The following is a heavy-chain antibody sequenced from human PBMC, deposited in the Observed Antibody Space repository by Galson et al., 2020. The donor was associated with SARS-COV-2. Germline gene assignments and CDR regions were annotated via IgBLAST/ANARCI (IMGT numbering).Heavy chain of an antibody. CDR3: ARDGQLSSGGAFDH. Sequence: LKISCAASGFTFSNHAMHWVRQAPGKGLEGVAQIFFDGSDKFYRDSVKGRFTISRDSSKNTVFLQMNNLRADDTAVYYCARDGQLSSGGAFDHWGQGTPVTVSS. V-gene: IGHV3-33*01. D-gene: IGHD3-22*01. CDR1: GFTFSNHA. CDR2: IFFDGSDK. J-gene: IGHJ4*02.